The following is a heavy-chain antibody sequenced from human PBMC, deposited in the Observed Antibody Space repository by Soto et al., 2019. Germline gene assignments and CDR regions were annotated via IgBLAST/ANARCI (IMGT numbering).Heavy chain of an antibody. V-gene: IGHV3-7*01. J-gene: IGHJ4*02. Sequence: VGSLRLSCEASGFTLSSYWMSWVRQAPGKGLEWVANVRQDGSQKYLVDSVKGRFTISRDNAKNSMYLQMNSLRAEDTAVYYCVRDGSRSGHVDSWGQGTLVEVSS. CDR2: VRQDGSQK. CDR1: GFTLSSYW. D-gene: IGHD1-1*01. CDR3: VRDGSRSGHVDS.